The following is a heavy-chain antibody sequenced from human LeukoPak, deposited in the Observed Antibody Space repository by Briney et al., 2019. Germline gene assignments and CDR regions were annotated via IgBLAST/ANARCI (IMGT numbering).Heavy chain of an antibody. CDR3: AKGTYSSSPRDY. J-gene: IGHJ4*02. Sequence: GGSLRLSCAASGFTFSSCAMSWVHQAPGKGLEWVSAISGSGGSTYYAGSVKGRFTISRDNSKNTLFLQMNSLRAEDTAVYYCAKGTYSSSPRDYWGQGTLVTVSS. D-gene: IGHD6-6*01. CDR2: ISGSGGST. V-gene: IGHV3-23*01. CDR1: GFTFSSCA.